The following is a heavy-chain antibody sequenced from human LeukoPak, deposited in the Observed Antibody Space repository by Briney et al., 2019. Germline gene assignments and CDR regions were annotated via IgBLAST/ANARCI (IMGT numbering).Heavy chain of an antibody. CDR3: AKSPEGIQLGIWGE. D-gene: IGHD5-18*01. J-gene: IGHJ4*02. Sequence: QPGGSLRLSCAASGFNFDDYAMHWVRQAPGKGLEWVSLISGDGGSTYYADSVKGRFTISRDNSKNSLYLQMNSLRTEDTALYYCAKSPEGIQLGIWGEWGQGTLVTVSS. CDR2: ISGDGGST. CDR1: GFNFDDYA. V-gene: IGHV3-43*02.